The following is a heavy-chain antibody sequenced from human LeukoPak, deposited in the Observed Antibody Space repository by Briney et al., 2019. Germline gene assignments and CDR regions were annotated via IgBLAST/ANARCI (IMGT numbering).Heavy chain of an antibody. CDR1: GGTFSSYA. Sequence: SVRVSCKASGGTFSSYAISWVRQAPGQGLEWMGRIIPIFGTANYAQKFQGRVTITTDESTSTAYMELSSLRSEDTAVYYCASSPRTMVRGAAFDIWGQGTMVTVSS. D-gene: IGHD3-10*01. J-gene: IGHJ3*02. CDR2: IIPIFGTA. CDR3: ASSPRTMVRGAAFDI. V-gene: IGHV1-69*05.